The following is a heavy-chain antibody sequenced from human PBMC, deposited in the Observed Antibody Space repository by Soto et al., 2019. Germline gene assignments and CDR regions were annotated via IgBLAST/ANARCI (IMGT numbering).Heavy chain of an antibody. D-gene: IGHD2-15*01. Sequence: QVQLQESGPGLVKPSGTLSLTCAVSGGSISSSNWWSWVRQPPGKGLEWIGEIYHSGSTNYNPSPKSRVTISVDKSKHQFSLKLSSVPAADTAVYYCARAPLAYCSGGSCYPGRFDPWGQGTLVTVSS. J-gene: IGHJ5*02. CDR1: GGSISSSNW. CDR3: ARAPLAYCSGGSCYPGRFDP. V-gene: IGHV4-4*02. CDR2: IYHSGST.